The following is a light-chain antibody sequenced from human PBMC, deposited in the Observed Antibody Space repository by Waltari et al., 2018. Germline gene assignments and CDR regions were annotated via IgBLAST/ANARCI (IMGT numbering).Light chain of an antibody. CDR2: TAS. CDR1: QSISRF. Sequence: DIQMTQSPSSLSASVGDRLTITCRAGQSISRFLNWYQQKPGEAPKLLIYTASSLQSGVPSRFSGSGSGTDFTLTISSLQPEDFATYYCQHSYRPPYIFGQGTKLEIK. J-gene: IGKJ2*01. CDR3: QHSYRPPYI. V-gene: IGKV1-39*01.